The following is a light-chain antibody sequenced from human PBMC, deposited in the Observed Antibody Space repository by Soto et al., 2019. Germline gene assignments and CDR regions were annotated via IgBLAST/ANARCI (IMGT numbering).Light chain of an antibody. CDR3: QQYENRLS. CDR2: DVS. CDR1: QGISVY. V-gene: IGKV1-33*01. J-gene: IGKJ4*01. Sequence: DIQLTQSPSSLSASVGDRVTIACQASQGISVYLNWYQQKPGRAPRLLIYDVSNLQTGVPSRFNGSGSGTDFTLTITSLQPEDGATYYCQQYENRLSFGGGTKVEI.